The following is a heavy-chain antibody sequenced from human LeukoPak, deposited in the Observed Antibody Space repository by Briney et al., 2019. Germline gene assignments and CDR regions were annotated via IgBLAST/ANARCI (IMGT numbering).Heavy chain of an antibody. CDR3: ATRYSSSWYYFDY. Sequence: SETLSLTCAVYGGSFSGYYWSWIRQPPGRGLEWIGEINHSGSTNYNPSLKSRVTISVDTSKNQFSLKLSSVTAADTAVYYCATRYSSSWYYFDYWGQGTLVTVSS. V-gene: IGHV4-34*01. CDR2: INHSGST. J-gene: IGHJ4*02. CDR1: GGSFSGYY. D-gene: IGHD6-13*01.